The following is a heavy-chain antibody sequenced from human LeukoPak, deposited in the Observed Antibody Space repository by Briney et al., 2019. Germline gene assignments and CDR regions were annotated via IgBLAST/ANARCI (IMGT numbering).Heavy chain of an antibody. CDR2: INFGGSI. D-gene: IGHD6-19*01. CDR1: GGSISSGDYY. Sequence: SETLSLTCTVSGGSISSGDYYWSWIRQPPGKGLEWIGEINFGGSINYTPSLKSRVTMSVDTSKNQFSLKLSSVTAADTAVYYCARELGGQWLASYYFDYWGQGTLVTVSS. V-gene: IGHV4-61*08. J-gene: IGHJ4*02. CDR3: ARELGGQWLASYYFDY.